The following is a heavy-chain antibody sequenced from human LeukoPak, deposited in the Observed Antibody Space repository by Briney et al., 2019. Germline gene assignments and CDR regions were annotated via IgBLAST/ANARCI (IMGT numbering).Heavy chain of an antibody. Sequence: SETLSLTCTVSGGSISSYYWSWIRQPAGKGLEWIGRFYTSGSTNYNPSLKSRVTMSVDTSKNQFSLKLSSVTAADTAVYYCARHFLSGGFFMTFDYWGQGTLVTVSS. D-gene: IGHD2-15*01. CDR3: ARHFLSGGFFMTFDY. CDR2: FYTSGST. V-gene: IGHV4-4*07. J-gene: IGHJ4*02. CDR1: GGSISSYY.